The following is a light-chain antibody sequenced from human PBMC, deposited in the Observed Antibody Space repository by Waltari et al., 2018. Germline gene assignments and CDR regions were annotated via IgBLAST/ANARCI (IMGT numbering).Light chain of an antibody. CDR2: EAS. CDR1: QSVFNF. V-gene: IGKV3-11*01. J-gene: IGKJ4*01. CDR3: QQRANWPPLT. Sequence: EVVLTQSPATLSLSPGERATLSCRASQSVFNFLAWYQQKPGQAPRLLIYEASQRATGIPARFSGSGSGTDFTLTISNLEPEDVAVYYCQQRANWPPLTFCGGNKVEIK.